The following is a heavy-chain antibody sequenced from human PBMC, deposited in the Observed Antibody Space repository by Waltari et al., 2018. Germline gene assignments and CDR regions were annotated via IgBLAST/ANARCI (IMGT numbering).Heavy chain of an antibody. V-gene: IGHV4-38-2*01. J-gene: IGHJ4*02. CDR2: IYHSGST. D-gene: IGHD1-26*01. CDR3: ARNSGRYFDY. CDR1: GYSISSGYY. Sequence: QVQLQESGPGLVKPSETLSLTCAVSGYSISSGYYLGWIRQPPGKGLEWIGSIYHSGSTYYNPSLKSRVTISVDTSKNQFSLKLSSVTAADTAVYYCARNSGRYFDYWGQGTLVTVSS.